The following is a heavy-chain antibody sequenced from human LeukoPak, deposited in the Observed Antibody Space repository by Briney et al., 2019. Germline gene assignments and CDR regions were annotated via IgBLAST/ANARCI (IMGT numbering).Heavy chain of an antibody. J-gene: IGHJ4*02. Sequence: ASVKVSCKVSGYTLTELSMHWVRQAPGKGLEWMGGFDPEDGETIYAQKFQGRVTMTRDTSTSTVYMELSSLRSEDTAVYYCARSNGVGSDFDYWGQGTLVTVSS. V-gene: IGHV1-24*01. CDR3: ARSNGVGSDFDY. D-gene: IGHD2-8*01. CDR2: FDPEDGET. CDR1: GYTLTELS.